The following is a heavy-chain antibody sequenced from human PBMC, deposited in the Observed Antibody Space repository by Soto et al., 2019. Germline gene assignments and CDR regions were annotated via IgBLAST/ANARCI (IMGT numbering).Heavy chain of an antibody. CDR2: ISGSGGIT. CDR3: VKGQRFFTDNWIES. CDR1: GFPFNSDA. J-gene: IGHJ5*01. V-gene: IGHV3-23*01. Sequence: PGGSLRLSCAASGFPFNSDALNLVRQAPGKGLEWLSVISGSGGITYYADSVKGRFTISRDNSKNPLFLQMNSMRAEDKAVYYCVKGQRFFTDNWIESWGQGAEVTVSS. D-gene: IGHD3-10*01.